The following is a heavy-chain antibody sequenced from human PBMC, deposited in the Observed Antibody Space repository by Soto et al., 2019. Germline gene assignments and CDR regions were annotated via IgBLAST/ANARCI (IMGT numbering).Heavy chain of an antibody. Sequence: SETLSLTCSVSGGSISSFTYYWGWIRQPPGKGLEWIGTVYYNENTYYNPSLKSRVTITVDTAKNQFSLNLRSVTAADTAMYFCARRERYYGSPGWFDPWGPGTLVTRLL. CDR2: VYYNENT. CDR1: GGSISSFTYY. D-gene: IGHD3-10*01. CDR3: ARRERYYGSPGWFDP. V-gene: IGHV4-39*01. J-gene: IGHJ5*02.